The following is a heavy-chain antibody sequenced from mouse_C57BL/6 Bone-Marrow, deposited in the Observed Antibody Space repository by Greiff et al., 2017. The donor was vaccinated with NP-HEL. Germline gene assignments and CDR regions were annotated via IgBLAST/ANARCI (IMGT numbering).Heavy chain of an antibody. D-gene: IGHD1-1*01. CDR2: IDPSDSYT. V-gene: IGHV1-50*01. J-gene: IGHJ1*03. CDR1: GYTFTSYW. Sequence: VQLQQSGAELVKPGASVKLSCKASGYTFTSYWMQWVKQRPGQGLEWIGEIDPSDSYTNYNQKFKGKATLTADTSSSTAYMQLSSLTSEDSAVYYCARDGSSYGSYWYFDVWGTGTTVTVSS. CDR3: ARDGSSYGSYWYFDV.